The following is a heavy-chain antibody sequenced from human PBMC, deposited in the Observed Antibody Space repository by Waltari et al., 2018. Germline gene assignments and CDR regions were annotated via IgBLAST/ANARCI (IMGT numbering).Heavy chain of an antibody. V-gene: IGHV3-72*01. CDR3: VKDNAQFAFDV. CDR2: KRNKASSYTT. D-gene: IGHD2-8*01. J-gene: IGHJ3*01. CDR1: GFSFSDYN. Sequence: EVQLVESGGGLVQPGGSLRLSCIASGFSFSDYNMDWFRQAPGKGLEWIARKRNKASSYTTEYAASVRGRFTISRDDSKNSLYLEMNSLKAEDTALYYCVKDNAQFAFDVWGQGTMVTVAS.